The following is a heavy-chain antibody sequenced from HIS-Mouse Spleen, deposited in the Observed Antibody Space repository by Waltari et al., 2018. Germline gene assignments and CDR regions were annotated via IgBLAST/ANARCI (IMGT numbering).Heavy chain of an antibody. CDR2: IYYSGGT. CDR1: GGSISSSSYY. Sequence: QLQLQESGPGLVKPSETLSLTCTVSGGSISSSSYYWGWIRQPPGKGLEWIGSIYYSGGTAYTPSLKGRVTLSVDTSRNQCALKLSSVTAADTAVYYCARSDGWALAARDAFDIWGQGTMVTVSS. V-gene: IGHV4-39*07. CDR3: ARSDGWALAARDAFDI. D-gene: IGHD6-6*01. J-gene: IGHJ3*02.